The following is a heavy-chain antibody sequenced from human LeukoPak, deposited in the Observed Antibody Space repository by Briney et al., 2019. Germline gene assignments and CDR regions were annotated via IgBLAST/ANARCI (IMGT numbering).Heavy chain of an antibody. CDR3: ARLTIFGVVFN. J-gene: IGHJ4*02. V-gene: IGHV4-30-2*01. CDR2: VYHSGST. Sequence: SETLSLTCTVSGGSISSGDYYWSWIRQPPGKGLEWIGYVYHSGSTYYIPSLKSRVTISVDTSKNQFSLKLSSVTAADTAVYYCARLTIFGVVFNWGQGTLVTVSS. D-gene: IGHD3-3*01. CDR1: GGSISSGDYY.